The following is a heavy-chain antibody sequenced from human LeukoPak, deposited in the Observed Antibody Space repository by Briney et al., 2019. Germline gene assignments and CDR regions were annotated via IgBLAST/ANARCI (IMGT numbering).Heavy chain of an antibody. D-gene: IGHD3-22*01. V-gene: IGHV1-69*01. CDR1: GGTFSSYA. Sequence: SVTVSCTASGGTFSSYAISWVRQAPGQGLEWMGGIIPIFVTANYAQKFQGRVTITADESTSTAYMELSSLRSEDTAVYYCARRKYYYDSSGDLDYWGQGTLVTVSS. CDR2: IIPIFVTA. J-gene: IGHJ4*02. CDR3: ARRKYYYDSSGDLDY.